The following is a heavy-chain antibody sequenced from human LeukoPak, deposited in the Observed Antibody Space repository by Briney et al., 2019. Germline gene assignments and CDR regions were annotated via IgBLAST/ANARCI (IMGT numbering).Heavy chain of an antibody. D-gene: IGHD6-25*01. Sequence: SVKVSCKASGGTVSSYAISWVRQAPGQGLEWMGGIIPIFGIPDSAQKFQGRLTITADESTTTAYMELSSLRSDDTAIYYCGLSGNYYYYYMDVWGKGTTVTISS. CDR2: IIPIFGIP. CDR1: GGTVSSYA. J-gene: IGHJ6*03. CDR3: GLSGNYYYYYMDV. V-gene: IGHV1-69*13.